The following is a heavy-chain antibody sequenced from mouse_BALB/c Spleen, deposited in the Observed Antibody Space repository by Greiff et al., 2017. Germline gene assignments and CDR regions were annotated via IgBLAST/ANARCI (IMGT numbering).Heavy chain of an antibody. CDR1: GFTFSSYA. CDR2: ISSGGST. V-gene: IGHV5-6-5*01. CDR3: ARGGTYYGNYDAMDY. Sequence: EVKVVESGGGLVKPGGSLKLSCAASGFTFSSYAMSWVRQTPEKRLEWVASISSGGSTYYPDSVKGRFTISRDNARNILYLQMSSLRSEDTAMYYCARGGTYYGNYDAMDYWGQGTSVTVSS. D-gene: IGHD2-1*01. J-gene: IGHJ4*01.